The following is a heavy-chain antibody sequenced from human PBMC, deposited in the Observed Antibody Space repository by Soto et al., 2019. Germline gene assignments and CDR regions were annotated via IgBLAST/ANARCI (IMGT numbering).Heavy chain of an antibody. D-gene: IGHD1-7*01. Sequence: XGSLRLSCAASGFTFSSYAMSGVRQAPGKGLEWVSSMSGSSSTTYYADSVRGRFTISRDRSKNTLYLQMSSLRAEDTALYYCAKNQERELPRVIDFWGQGTLVTVSS. J-gene: IGHJ4*02. CDR3: AKNQERELPRVIDF. V-gene: IGHV3-23*01. CDR2: MSGSSSTT. CDR1: GFTFSSYA.